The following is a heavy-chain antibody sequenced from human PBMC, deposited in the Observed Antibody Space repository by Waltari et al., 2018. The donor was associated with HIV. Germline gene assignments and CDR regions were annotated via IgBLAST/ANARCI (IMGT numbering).Heavy chain of an antibody. V-gene: IGHV1-3*04. D-gene: IGHD1-7*01. CDR2: YPTDSGDT. CDR3: ARGWGTATPNFFDY. CDR1: GYTFTNSA. J-gene: IGHJ4*02. Sequence: QVQLVQSGAEVRKPGASVKLSCKASGYTFTNSAMHWVRQAPGQSLQWMGWYPTDSGDTKDSQNFPARAPITREAAASTAYMELSSLRSEDTALYYCARGWGTATPNFFDYWGQGTLVTVSS.